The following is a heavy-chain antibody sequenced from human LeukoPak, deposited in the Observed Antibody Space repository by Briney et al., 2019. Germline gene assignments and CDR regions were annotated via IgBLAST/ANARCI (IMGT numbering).Heavy chain of an antibody. CDR3: ARDRGSYFSYGMDV. V-gene: IGHV3-74*01. Sequence: GGSLRLSCAASGFTFSRYWMHWVRQAPGKGLVWVSRIKSDGDDTIYADSVKGRFTISRDNAKNSLYLQMNSLRAEDTALYYCARDRGSYFSYGMDVWGQGTTVTVSS. CDR1: GFTFSRYW. D-gene: IGHD1-26*01. CDR2: IKSDGDDT. J-gene: IGHJ6*02.